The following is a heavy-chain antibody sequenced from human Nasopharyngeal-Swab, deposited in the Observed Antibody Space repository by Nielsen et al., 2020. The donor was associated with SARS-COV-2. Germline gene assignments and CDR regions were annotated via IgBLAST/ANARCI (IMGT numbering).Heavy chain of an antibody. CDR2: INHSGST. Sequence: GSLRLSCAVYGGSFSGYYWSWIRQPPGKGLEWIGEINHSGSTYYNPSLKSRVTISVDTSKNQFSLKLSSVTAADTAVYYCARDESWAAGNYFDYWGQGTLVTVSS. CDR3: ARDESWAAGNYFDY. J-gene: IGHJ4*02. V-gene: IGHV4-34*01. D-gene: IGHD6-13*01. CDR1: GGSFSGYY.